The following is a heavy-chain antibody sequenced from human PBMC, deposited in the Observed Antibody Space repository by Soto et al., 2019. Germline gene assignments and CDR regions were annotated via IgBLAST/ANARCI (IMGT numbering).Heavy chain of an antibody. CDR2: TYYRSKWYN. D-gene: IGHD6-13*01. CDR1: GDSVSSNSVT. V-gene: IGHV6-1*01. J-gene: IGHJ5*02. CDR3: ARDPGGAAAVGSLFENPWEVNWFDP. Sequence: PSQTLSLTCAISGDSVSSNSVTWSWIRQSPSRGLEWLGRTYYRSKWYNDYAVFVKSRITINPDTSKNQSSLQLNSVTPEDTAVYYCARDPGGAAAVGSLFENPWEVNWFDPRDQGTLVTVSS.